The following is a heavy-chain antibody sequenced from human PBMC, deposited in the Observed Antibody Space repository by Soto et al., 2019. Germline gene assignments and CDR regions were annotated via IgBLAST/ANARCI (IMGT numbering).Heavy chain of an antibody. CDR3: AKIDTVTDVTPIDY. Sequence: GGSLRLSCAASGFTFSSYGMHWVRQAPGKGLEWVAVISYDGSNKYYADSVKGRFTISRDNSKNTLYLQMNSLRAEDTAVYYCAKIDTVTDVTPIDYWGQGTLVTVSS. J-gene: IGHJ4*02. D-gene: IGHD4-4*01. CDR1: GFTFSSYG. V-gene: IGHV3-30*18. CDR2: ISYDGSNK.